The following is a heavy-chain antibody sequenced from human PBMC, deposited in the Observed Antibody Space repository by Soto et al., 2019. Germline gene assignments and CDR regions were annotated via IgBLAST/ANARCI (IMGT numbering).Heavy chain of an antibody. CDR3: ARDRVDCSGGSCYRDAFDI. J-gene: IGHJ3*02. CDR2: IIPIFVTA. D-gene: IGHD2-15*01. V-gene: IGHV1-69*12. Sequence: QVQLVQSGAEVKKPGSSVKVSCKASGGTFSSYAISWVRQAPGQGLEWLGGIIPIFVTANYAQKFKGRVTITADESTSTAYMKLSSLRSEDTAVYYCARDRVDCSGGSCYRDAFDIWGQGTMVTVSS. CDR1: GGTFSSYA.